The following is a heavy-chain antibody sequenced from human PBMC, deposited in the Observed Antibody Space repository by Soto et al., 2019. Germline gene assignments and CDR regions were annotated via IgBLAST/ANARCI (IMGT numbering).Heavy chain of an antibody. Sequence: QVQLQESGPGLVTPSETLSLTCTVSGGSISSYYWSWIRPPPGKGLAWIGYIYYSGSTNYNPSLKSRVTISVDTSKNQFSLKMNSMTAADTAVYYCARHNYGSGSTYFDYWGQGTLVTVSS. V-gene: IGHV4-59*08. CDR3: ARHNYGSGSTYFDY. J-gene: IGHJ4*02. D-gene: IGHD3-10*01. CDR2: IYYSGST. CDR1: GGSISSYY.